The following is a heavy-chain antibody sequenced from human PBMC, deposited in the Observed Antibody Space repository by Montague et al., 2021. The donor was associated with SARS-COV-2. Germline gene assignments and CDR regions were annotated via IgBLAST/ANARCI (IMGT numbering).Heavy chain of an antibody. D-gene: IGHD2-8*01. CDR3: ARLWGCDIVLMVYAIKGCFDP. J-gene: IGHJ5*02. V-gene: IGHV4-39*01. Sequence: SETLSLTCTVSGGSISSRSHYWGWIRQPPGKGLEWIGSIYYSGSTYYNPSLKSRVTISVDTSKNQFSLKLSSVTAADTAVYYCARLWGCDIVLMVYAIKGCFDPWGQGTLVTVSS. CDR2: IYYSGST. CDR1: GGSISSRSHY.